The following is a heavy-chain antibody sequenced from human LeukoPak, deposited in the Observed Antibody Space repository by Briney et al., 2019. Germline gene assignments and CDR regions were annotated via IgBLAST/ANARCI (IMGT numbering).Heavy chain of an antibody. CDR2: IYYSGST. V-gene: IGHV4-61*08. CDR1: DGSVSSDGYY. Sequence: SETLSLTCTVSDGSVSSDGYYWSWIRQPPGKGLEWIGYIYYSGSTNYNPSLKSRVTISVDTSKNQFSLKLSSVTAADTAVYYCARAHKDYYGSGFHPNDYWGQGTLVTVSS. D-gene: IGHD3-10*01. J-gene: IGHJ4*02. CDR3: ARAHKDYYGSGFHPNDY.